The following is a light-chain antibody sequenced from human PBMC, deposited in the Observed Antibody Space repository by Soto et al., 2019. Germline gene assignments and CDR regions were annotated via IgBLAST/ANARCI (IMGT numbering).Light chain of an antibody. CDR2: GAS. V-gene: IGKV3-20*01. Sequence: EIVLTQSPGTLSLSPGERATLSCRAGKSVSSNYLAWYQHKPGHAHRLLIYGASSRATGIPDKFSGSGSGTDFTLSISKVEPEDFAVYYCQQYGRPTRATFGPGTRLEI. J-gene: IGKJ5*01. CDR3: QQYGRPTRAT. CDR1: KSVSSNY.